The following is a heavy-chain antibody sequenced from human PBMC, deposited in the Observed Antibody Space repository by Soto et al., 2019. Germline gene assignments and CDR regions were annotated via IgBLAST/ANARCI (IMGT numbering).Heavy chain of an antibody. Sequence: WASVKVSCKASGYTFTSYYMHWVRQAPGQGLEWMGIINPSGGSTSYAQKFQGRVTMTRDTSTSTVYMELSSLISEDTAVYDCARGPQSSSWYARAFDIWGQGTMVTVSS. CDR1: GYTFTSYY. D-gene: IGHD6-13*01. J-gene: IGHJ3*02. CDR3: ARGPQSSSWYARAFDI. CDR2: INPSGGST. V-gene: IGHV1-46*01.